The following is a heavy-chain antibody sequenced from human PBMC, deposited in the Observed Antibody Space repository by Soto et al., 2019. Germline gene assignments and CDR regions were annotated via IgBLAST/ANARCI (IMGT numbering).Heavy chain of an antibody. CDR2: IYHSGST. J-gene: IGHJ6*02. V-gene: IGHV4-4*02. CDR3: ARDCSYQLLSGMDV. CDR1: GGSISSSNW. D-gene: IGHD2-2*01. Sequence: QVQLQESGPGLVKPSGTLSLTCAVSGGSISSSNWWSWVRQPPGKGLEWIGEIYHSGSTNYNPSLKSRVTLSVDQSKNQFSLKLRSVPAADTAVYYCARDCSYQLLSGMDVWGQGTTVTVSS.